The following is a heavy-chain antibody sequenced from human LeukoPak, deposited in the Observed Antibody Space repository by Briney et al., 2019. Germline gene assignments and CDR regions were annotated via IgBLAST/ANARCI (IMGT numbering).Heavy chain of an antibody. D-gene: IGHD6-25*01. CDR1: GFTFSSYA. V-gene: IGHV3-30*04. CDR2: ISYDGSNK. J-gene: IGHJ4*02. CDR3: ARGAAHDY. Sequence: PGGSLRLSCAASGFTFSSYAMHWVRQAPGKGLEWVAVISYDGSNKYYADFGKGRFTISRDNPKNTLYLQMNSLRAEDTAVYYCARGAAHDYWGQGTLVTVSS.